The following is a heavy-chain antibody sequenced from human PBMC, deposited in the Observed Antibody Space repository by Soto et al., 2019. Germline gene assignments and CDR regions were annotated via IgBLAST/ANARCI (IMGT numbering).Heavy chain of an antibody. CDR3: ARRFMVPGFDY. D-gene: IGHD2-8*01. J-gene: IGHJ4*02. CDR2: IYHSGST. CDR1: GGSISSSNW. V-gene: IGHV4-4*02. Sequence: QVQLQESGPGLVKPSGTLSLTCAVSGGSISSSNWWSWVRQPPGKGLEWIGEIYHSGSTNYNSSLKSRVTISVDKSTNQFSLNLRSVTAADTAVYYCARRFMVPGFDYWGRGTLVTVSS.